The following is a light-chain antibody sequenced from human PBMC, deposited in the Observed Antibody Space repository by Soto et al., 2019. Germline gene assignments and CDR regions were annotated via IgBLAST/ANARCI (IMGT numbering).Light chain of an antibody. CDR3: QHIYSSPIT. Sequence: DIQMTQTPSSLSASVGDRVTITCRSSQYISRYVNWYQTKPGKVPKLLIYDASNLQSGVPSRFSGSGSGTDFTLTISSLQPEDFATYYCQHIYSSPITFGQGRRLEIK. V-gene: IGKV1-39*01. CDR1: QYISRY. J-gene: IGKJ5*01. CDR2: DAS.